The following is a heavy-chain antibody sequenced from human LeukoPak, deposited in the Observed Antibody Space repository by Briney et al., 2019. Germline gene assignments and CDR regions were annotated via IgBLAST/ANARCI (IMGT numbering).Heavy chain of an antibody. D-gene: IGHD3-22*01. CDR3: ARDLQGSMTIVALFDY. V-gene: IGHV3-20*04. J-gene: IGHJ4*02. CDR1: GFTFSAYA. CDR2: INWNGGST. Sequence: PGGSLRLSCEASGFTFSAYAMTWVRQAPGKGLEWVSGINWNGGSTGYADSVKGRFTISRDNAKNSLYLQMNSLRAEDTALYYCARDLQGSMTIVALFDYWGQGTLVTVSS.